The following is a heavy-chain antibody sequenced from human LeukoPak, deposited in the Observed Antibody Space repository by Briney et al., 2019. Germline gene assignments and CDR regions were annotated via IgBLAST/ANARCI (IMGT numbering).Heavy chain of an antibody. V-gene: IGHV3-53*01. J-gene: IGHJ4*02. Sequence: PGGSLRLSCAASGFTVSSNYMSWVHQAPGKGLEWVSVIYSGGSTYYADSVKGRFTISRDNSKNTLYLQMNSLRAEDTAVNYCAKFPLGYYDSSGYYSHWGQGTLVTVSS. CDR3: AKFPLGYYDSSGYYSH. D-gene: IGHD3-22*01. CDR1: GFTVSSNY. CDR2: IYSGGST.